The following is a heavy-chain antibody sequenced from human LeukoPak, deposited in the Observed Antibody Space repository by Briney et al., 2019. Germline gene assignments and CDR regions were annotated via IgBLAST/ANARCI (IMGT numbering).Heavy chain of an antibody. V-gene: IGHV3-30*18. CDR1: GFTFSSYG. Sequence: GGSLRLSCAASGFTFSSYGMHWVRQAPGKGLEWVAVISYDGSNKYYADSVKGRFTISRDNSKNTLYLQMNSLRAEAAAVYYCANPTAIHGYWGQGTLVTVSS. CDR3: ANPTAIHGY. CDR2: ISYDGSNK. D-gene: IGHD2-21*02. J-gene: IGHJ4*02.